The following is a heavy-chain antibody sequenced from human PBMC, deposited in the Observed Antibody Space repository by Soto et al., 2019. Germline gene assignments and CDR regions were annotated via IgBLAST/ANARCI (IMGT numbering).Heavy chain of an antibody. CDR2: INPSGDT. CDR3: ATTISLIRGVITWPIDY. CDR1: GDTFTSYY. Sequence: ASVKVSCKASGDTFTSYYMHWVRQAPGQGLEWMGIINPSGDTSYAQKFQGRVTMTRDTSTSTVYMEMSSLRSEDTAVYYCATTISLIRGVITWPIDYWGQGTLVTVSS. J-gene: IGHJ4*02. D-gene: IGHD3-10*01. V-gene: IGHV1-46*01.